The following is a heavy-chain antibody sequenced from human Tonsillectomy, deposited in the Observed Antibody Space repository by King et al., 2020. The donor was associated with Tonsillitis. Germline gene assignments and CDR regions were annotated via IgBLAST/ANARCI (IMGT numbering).Heavy chain of an antibody. D-gene: IGHD3-22*01. V-gene: IGHV1-8*01. CDR3: ARVSDSSGYYYFDY. J-gene: IGHJ4*02. CDR2: MNPNSGNT. Sequence: VQLVESGAEVKKPGASVKVSCKASGYTFTSYDINWVPQATGQGLEWMGWMNPNSGNTGYAQKFQGRVTMTRNTSISTAYMELSSLRSEDTAVYYCARVSDSSGYYYFDYWGQGTLVTVSS. CDR1: GYTFTSYD.